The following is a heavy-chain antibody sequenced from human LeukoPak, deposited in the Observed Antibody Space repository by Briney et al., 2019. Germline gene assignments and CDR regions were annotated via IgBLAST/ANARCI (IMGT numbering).Heavy chain of an antibody. CDR3: AREGWTTKSFDY. D-gene: IGHD1-1*01. V-gene: IGHV1-2*02. CDR1: GYSFTGYY. J-gene: IGHJ4*02. Sequence: GASVKVSCKASGYSFTGYYMHWVRQVPGQGLEWMGWINPNSGDTNYAQNFQGRVTMTRDTSISTAYMELSRLRSDDTAVYYCAREGWTTKSFDYWGQRTLVTASS. CDR2: INPNSGDT.